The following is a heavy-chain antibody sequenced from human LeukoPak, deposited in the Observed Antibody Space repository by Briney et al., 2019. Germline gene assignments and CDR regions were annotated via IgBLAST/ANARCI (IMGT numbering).Heavy chain of an antibody. Sequence: PGRSLRLSCAASGFTFSSYWMSWVRQAPGKGLEWVANIKQDGSEKYYVDSVKGRFTISRDNAKNSLYLQMNSLRAEDTAVYYCARDTGRDDFWSGYYPGYYYGMDVWGQGTTVTVSS. D-gene: IGHD3-3*01. CDR1: GFTFSSYW. CDR2: IKQDGSEK. V-gene: IGHV3-7*03. CDR3: ARDTGRDDFWSGYYPGYYYGMDV. J-gene: IGHJ6*02.